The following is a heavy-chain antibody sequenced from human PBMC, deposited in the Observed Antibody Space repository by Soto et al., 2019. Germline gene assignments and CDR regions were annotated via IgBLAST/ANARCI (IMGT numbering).Heavy chain of an antibody. J-gene: IGHJ5*02. CDR3: ARQWLLPPAGWFDP. Sequence: QVQLQESGPGLVKPSQTLSLTCTVSGGSISSGGYYWSWIRQHPGKGLEWIGYIYYSGSTYYNPSLKSRVTXXVXTFXNQFPLKLSSVTAADTAVYYCARQWLLPPAGWFDPWGQGTLVTVSS. D-gene: IGHD3-22*01. CDR2: IYYSGST. V-gene: IGHV4-31*03. CDR1: GGSISSGGYY.